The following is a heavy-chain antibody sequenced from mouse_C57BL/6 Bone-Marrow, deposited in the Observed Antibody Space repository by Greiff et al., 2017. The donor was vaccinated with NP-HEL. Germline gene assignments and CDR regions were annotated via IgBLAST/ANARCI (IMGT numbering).Heavy chain of an antibody. J-gene: IGHJ3*01. Sequence: QVQLQQSGAELVRPGASVTLSCKASGYTFTDYEMHWVKQTPVHGLEWIGAIDPDTGGTAYNQKFKGKAILTADKSSSTAYMERRSLTSEDSAVYYCATETGAFAYWGQGTLVTVSA. CDR2: IDPDTGGT. CDR3: ATETGAFAY. V-gene: IGHV1-15*01. D-gene: IGHD4-1*01. CDR1: GYTFTDYE.